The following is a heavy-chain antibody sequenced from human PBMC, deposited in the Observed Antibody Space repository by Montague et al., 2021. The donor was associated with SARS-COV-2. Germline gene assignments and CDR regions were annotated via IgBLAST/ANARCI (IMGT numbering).Heavy chain of an antibody. Sequence: SETLSLTCAVYGGTFSAHSWSWVRQSPGKGLEWIGEINHRGSTTYMSSLKSRLTMSVDTSKNQFSLKLSSVTAADTAVYYCARGARQGYGFRLGSFDFWGQGTLVTVSS. J-gene: IGHJ4*02. CDR2: INHRGST. V-gene: IGHV4-34*10. CDR1: GGTFSAHS. D-gene: IGHD3-10*01. CDR3: ARGARQGYGFRLGSFDF.